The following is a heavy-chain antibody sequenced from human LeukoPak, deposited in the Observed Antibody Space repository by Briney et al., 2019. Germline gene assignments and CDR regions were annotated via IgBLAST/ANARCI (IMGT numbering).Heavy chain of an antibody. V-gene: IGHV3-30-3*01. J-gene: IGHJ6*02. CDR2: ISYDGSNK. CDR3: ARDTGYSYGLYYYGMDV. Sequence: GGSLRLSCAASGFTFSSYAMHWVRQAPGKGLEWVAVISYDGSNKYYADSVKGRFTISRDNSKNTLYLQMNSLRAEDTAVYYCARDTGYSYGLYYYGMDVWGQGTTVTVSS. D-gene: IGHD5-18*01. CDR1: GFTFSSYA.